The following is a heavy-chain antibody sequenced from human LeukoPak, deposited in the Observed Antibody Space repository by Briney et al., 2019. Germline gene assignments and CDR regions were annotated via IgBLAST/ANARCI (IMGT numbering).Heavy chain of an antibody. V-gene: IGHV3-21*01. D-gene: IGHD3-22*01. Sequence: GGSLRLSCAASGFTFSTYSMNWVRQAPGKGLEWVSSISSSSSYIYYADSVKGRFTISRDNAKSSLYLQMNSLRAEDTAVYYCAREITSSGSFDSWGQGTQVTVSS. J-gene: IGHJ4*02. CDR2: ISSSSSYI. CDR1: GFTFSTYS. CDR3: AREITSSGSFDS.